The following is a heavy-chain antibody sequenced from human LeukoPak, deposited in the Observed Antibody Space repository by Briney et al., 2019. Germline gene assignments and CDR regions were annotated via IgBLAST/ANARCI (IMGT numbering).Heavy chain of an antibody. D-gene: IGHD1-26*01. CDR2: INPSGGST. J-gene: IGHJ4*02. Sequence: GASVKVSCKASGYTFTSYYMHWVRQAPGQGLEWMGIINPSGGSTAYAQKFQGRVSMTTDTSTSTVYMDLYSLRSEDTAVYYCARGRGYCGSFFDYWGQGTLVTVSS. CDR3: ARGRGYCGSFFDY. CDR1: GYTFTSYY. V-gene: IGHV1-46*01.